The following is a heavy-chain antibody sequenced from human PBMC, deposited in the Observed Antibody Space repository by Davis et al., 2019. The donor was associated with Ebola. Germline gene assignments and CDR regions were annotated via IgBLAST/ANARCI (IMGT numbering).Heavy chain of an antibody. CDR1: GGPSGPYY. CDR2: VTHVGRT. V-gene: IGHV4-34*01. D-gene: IGHD5-12*01. Sequence: PSETLSLTCTVSGGPSGPYYWSWIRQSPGKGLEWNGEVTHVGRTHYNPSLKSRVTMSLDTSERRFSLRLSSVTAADTAVYYCPIIYGGYSDFDNWGQGALVTVSS. J-gene: IGHJ4*02. CDR3: PIIYGGYSDFDN.